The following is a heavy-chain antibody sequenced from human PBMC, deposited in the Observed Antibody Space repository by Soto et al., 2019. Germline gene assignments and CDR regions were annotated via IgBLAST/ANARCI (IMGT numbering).Heavy chain of an antibody. D-gene: IGHD5-18*01. CDR1: GFTFSSYG. CDR2: IWYDGSNK. Sequence: PGGSLRLSCAASGFTFSSYGMHWVRQAPGKGLEWVAVIWYDGSNKYYADSVKGRFTISRDNSKNTLYLQMNSLRAEDTAVYYCAAGTAMVTVYYYGMDVWGQGTTVTVSS. J-gene: IGHJ6*02. V-gene: IGHV3-33*01. CDR3: AAGTAMVTVYYYGMDV.